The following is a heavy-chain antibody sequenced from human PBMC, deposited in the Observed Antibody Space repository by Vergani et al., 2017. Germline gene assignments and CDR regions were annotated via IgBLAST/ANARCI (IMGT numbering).Heavy chain of an antibody. V-gene: IGHV3-74*03. J-gene: IGHJ4*02. CDR1: GFSFRTFS. Sequence: DVDLVESGGGFVQPGGSRRLSCAASGFSFRTFSMFWVRQPPGKGLAWVSKISPDGRTTEYADSVRGRFTISRDNSKNTLYLQMNSLRAEDTAVYYCAKEERIVVAPYDYWGQGTLVTVSS. CDR2: ISPDGRTT. D-gene: IGHD3-22*01. CDR3: AKEERIVVAPYDY.